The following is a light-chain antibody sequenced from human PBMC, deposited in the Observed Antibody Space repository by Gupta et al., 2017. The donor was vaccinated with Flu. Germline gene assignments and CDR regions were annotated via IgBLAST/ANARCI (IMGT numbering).Light chain of an antibody. Sequence: QSALTQPASVSGSPGQSITISCTGPSGDVGGYNYVSWYQQHPGKVPKLMIYDVSNRPSGVSNRFSGSKSGNTASLTISGLQAEDEADYYCSSYTSSSTLVVFGGGTKLTVL. CDR1: SGDVGGYNY. J-gene: IGLJ2*01. V-gene: IGLV2-14*01. CDR3: SSYTSSSTLVV. CDR2: DVS.